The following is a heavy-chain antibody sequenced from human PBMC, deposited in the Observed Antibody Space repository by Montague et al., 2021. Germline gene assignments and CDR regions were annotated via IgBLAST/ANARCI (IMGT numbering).Heavy chain of an antibody. CDR2: MAHTGDT. V-gene: IGHV4-59*01. Sequence: SETLSLTCTVSGGYISNYNWFWIRLPQGPGLEWIGYMAHTGDTNYNPSLKSQVTMSVATSKKQFYLRLSFVTVADAAGYYCASWMHWGQGKLVTVSS. D-gene: IGHD2-2*03. CDR3: ASWMH. CDR1: GGYISNYN. J-gene: IGHJ4*02.